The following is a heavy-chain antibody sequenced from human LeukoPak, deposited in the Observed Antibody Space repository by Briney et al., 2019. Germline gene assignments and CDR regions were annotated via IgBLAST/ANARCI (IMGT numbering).Heavy chain of an antibody. V-gene: IGHV1-69*04. Sequence: SVKVSCKASGGAFSSYAISWVRQAPGQGLEWMGRIIPILGIANYAQKFQGRVTITADKSTSTAYMELSSLRSEDTAVYYCARGRQYYYDSSGYYFDYWGQGTLDTVSS. CDR1: GGAFSSYA. CDR2: IIPILGIA. CDR3: ARGRQYYYDSSGYYFDY. J-gene: IGHJ4*02. D-gene: IGHD3-22*01.